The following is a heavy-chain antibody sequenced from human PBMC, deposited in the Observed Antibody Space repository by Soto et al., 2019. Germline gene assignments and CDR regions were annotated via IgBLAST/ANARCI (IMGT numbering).Heavy chain of an antibody. CDR1: GYTFTGYY. Sequence: GASVKVSCKASGYTFTGYYMHWVRQAPGQGLEWMGWINPNSGGTNYAQKFQGWVTMTRDTSISTAYMELSRLRSDDTAVYYCARTPRGSGGYNDYYYYGMDVWGQGTTVTVSS. V-gene: IGHV1-2*04. D-gene: IGHD5-12*01. CDR3: ARTPRGSGGYNDYYYYGMDV. J-gene: IGHJ6*02. CDR2: INPNSGGT.